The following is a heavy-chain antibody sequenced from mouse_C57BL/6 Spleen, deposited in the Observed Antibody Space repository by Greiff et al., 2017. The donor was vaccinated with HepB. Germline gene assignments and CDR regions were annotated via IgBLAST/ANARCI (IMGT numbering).Heavy chain of an antibody. D-gene: IGHD1-1*01. J-gene: IGHJ2*01. V-gene: IGHV1-82*01. CDR1: GYAFSSSW. Sequence: QVQLQQSGPELVKPGASVKISCKASGYAFSSSWMNWVKQRPGKGLEWIGRIYPGDGDTNYNGKCKGKATLTADKSASTAYMQLSSLTSEDSAVYFCARDGSFDYWGQGTTLTVSS. CDR2: IYPGDGDT. CDR3: ARDGSFDY.